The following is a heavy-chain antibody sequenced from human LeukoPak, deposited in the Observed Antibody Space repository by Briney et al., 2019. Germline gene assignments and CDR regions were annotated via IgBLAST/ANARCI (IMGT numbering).Heavy chain of an antibody. Sequence: ASVKVSCKASGYTFTSYDINWVRQATGQGLEWMGWMNPNSGNTGYAQKFQGRVTITRNTSISTAYMELSSLRSEDTAVYYCARGLAVVVPAAIHWFDPWGQGTRVTVSS. CDR3: ARGLAVVVPAAIHWFDP. J-gene: IGHJ3*01. D-gene: IGHD2-2*01. V-gene: IGHV1-8*03. CDR1: GYTFTSYD. CDR2: MNPNSGNT.